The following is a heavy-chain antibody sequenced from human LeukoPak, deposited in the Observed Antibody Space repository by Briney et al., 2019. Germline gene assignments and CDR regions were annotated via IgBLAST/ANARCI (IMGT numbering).Heavy chain of an antibody. CDR3: ARDLWFGELTQTKYYFDY. CDR2: ISGSGGST. J-gene: IGHJ4*02. D-gene: IGHD3-10*01. Sequence: GGSLRLSCAASGFTFSSYAMSWVRQAPGKGLEWVSAISGSGGSTYYADSVKGRFTISRDNAKNSLYLQMNSLRAEDTAVYYCARDLWFGELTQTKYYFDYWGQGTLVTVSS. CDR1: GFTFSSYA. V-gene: IGHV3-23*01.